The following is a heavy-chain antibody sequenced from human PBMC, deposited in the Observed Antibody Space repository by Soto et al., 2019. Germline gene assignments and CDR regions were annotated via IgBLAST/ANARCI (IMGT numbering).Heavy chain of an antibody. D-gene: IGHD6-19*01. CDR3: AKGGRQWLVTSDFNY. V-gene: IGHV3-30*18. J-gene: IGHJ4*02. CDR1: GFTFSDYA. Sequence: VQLVESGGGVVQPGRSLRLSCAASGFTFSDYAMHWVRQAPGKGLEWVAVVSHDGRNTHYADSVKGRFTISRDSSKNTDPLEMTRLRAEDTAVYYCAKGGRQWLVTSDFNYRGQGALVTVSS. CDR2: VSHDGRNT.